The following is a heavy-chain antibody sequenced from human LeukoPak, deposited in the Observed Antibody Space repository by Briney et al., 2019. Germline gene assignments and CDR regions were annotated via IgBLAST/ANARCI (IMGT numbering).Heavy chain of an antibody. Sequence: GGSLRLSCAASGFTFSSYSMNWVRQAPGKGLEWVSYISSSSSTIYYADSVKGRFTISRDNAKNSLYLQMNSLRAEDTAVYYCARDLGHYYDTQGRDWGQGTLVTVSS. CDR2: ISSSSSTI. CDR3: ARDLGHYYDTQGRD. D-gene: IGHD3-22*01. J-gene: IGHJ4*02. V-gene: IGHV3-48*04. CDR1: GFTFSSYS.